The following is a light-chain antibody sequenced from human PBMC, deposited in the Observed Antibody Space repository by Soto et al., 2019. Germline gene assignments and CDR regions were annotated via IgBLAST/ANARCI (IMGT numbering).Light chain of an antibody. CDR2: DVS. V-gene: IGKV1-13*02. CDR3: QQFNTYPIT. J-gene: IGKJ5*01. CDR1: QDIRGA. Sequence: ANQVTQSPSSLSASVGDRVTITCRASQDIRGALAWYQQKPGKAPNLLIYDVSTLESGVPSRFSGSSSGTEFTLTIVILQPEDFVTFDCQQFNTYPITFGHRPQLEIK.